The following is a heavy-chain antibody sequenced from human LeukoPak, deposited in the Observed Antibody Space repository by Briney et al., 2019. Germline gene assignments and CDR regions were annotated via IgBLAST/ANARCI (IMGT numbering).Heavy chain of an antibody. V-gene: IGHV3-21*01. J-gene: IGHJ3*02. CDR3: ARDQILWFGENAFDI. D-gene: IGHD3-10*01. CDR1: GFTFSSYS. Sequence: GGSLRLSCAASGFTFSSYSMNWVRQAPGKGLEWVSSISSSSSYIYYADSVKGRFTISRDNAKNSLYLQMNSLRAEDTAVYYCARDQILWFGENAFDIWGQVTMVTVSS. CDR2: ISSSSSYI.